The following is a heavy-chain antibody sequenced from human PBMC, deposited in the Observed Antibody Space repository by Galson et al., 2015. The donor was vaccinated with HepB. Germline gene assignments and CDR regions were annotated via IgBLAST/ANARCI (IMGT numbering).Heavy chain of an antibody. CDR2: ISSSSSYI. CDR1: GFTFSSYS. J-gene: IGHJ6*02. V-gene: IGHV3-21*01. CDR3: ARDLMTRSYDSTLSGPRDGMDV. D-gene: IGHD3-22*01. Sequence: SLRLSCAASGFTFSSYSMNWVRQAPGKGLEWVSSISSSSSYIYYADSVKGRFTISRDNAKNSLYLQMNSLRAEDTAVYYCARDLMTRSYDSTLSGPRDGMDVWGQGTTVTVSS.